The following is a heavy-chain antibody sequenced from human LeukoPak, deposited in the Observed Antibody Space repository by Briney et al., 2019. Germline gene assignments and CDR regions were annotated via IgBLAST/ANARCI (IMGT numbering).Heavy chain of an antibody. CDR1: GFTFDDYA. CDR3: AKGTLRFSWNYFDY. J-gene: IGHJ4*02. D-gene: IGHD3-3*01. V-gene: IGHV3-9*01. Sequence: GRSLRLSCAASGFTFDDYAMHWVRQAPGKGLEWVSGISWNSGSIGYADSVKGRFTISRDNAKNSLYLQMNSLRAEDTAVYYCAKGTLRFSWNYFDYWGQGTLVTVSS. CDR2: ISWNSGSI.